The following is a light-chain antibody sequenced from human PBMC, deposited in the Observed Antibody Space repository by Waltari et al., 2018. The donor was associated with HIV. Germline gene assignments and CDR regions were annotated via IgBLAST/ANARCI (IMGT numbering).Light chain of an antibody. J-gene: IGKJ4*01. CDR1: QYINMY. CDR2: SGS. Sequence: DIQLTQSPSSLSAFVGDKVTMTCQSSQYINMYLHWYQQKPGKAPSLLVYSGSTLQNGVPSRFSASGSGTTFTLTISSLQPEDSASYFCQQTYTIPLTFGGGTKV. CDR3: QQTYTIPLT. V-gene: IGKV1-39*01.